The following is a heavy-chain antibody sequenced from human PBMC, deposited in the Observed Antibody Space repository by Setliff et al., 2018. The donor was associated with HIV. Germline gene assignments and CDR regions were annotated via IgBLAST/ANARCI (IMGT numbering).Heavy chain of an antibody. CDR2: IYHSGST. CDR3: ARDTSLVRGRDY. CDR1: GGSITRSSYY. D-gene: IGHD3-10*01. V-gene: IGHV4-39*07. J-gene: IGHJ4*02. Sequence: SETLSLTCTVSGGSITRSSYYWAWIRQPPGKGLEWIGEIYHSGSTKYNPSLKSRVTISVDRSKNQFSLKLRSVTAADTAVYYCARDTSLVRGRDYWGQGTLVTVS.